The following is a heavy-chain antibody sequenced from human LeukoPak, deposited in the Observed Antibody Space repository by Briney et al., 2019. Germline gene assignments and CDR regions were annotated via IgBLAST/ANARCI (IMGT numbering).Heavy chain of an antibody. V-gene: IGHV3-7*04. CDR2: VKPDGSDK. D-gene: IGHD1-26*01. CDR1: GFTFSTYW. CDR3: ARFAEPPQYFDY. J-gene: IGHJ4*02. Sequence: GGSLRLSCSASGFTFSTYWMTWVRQAPGKGLEWVANVKPDGSDKYYVDSVKGRFTISRDNAKNSLYLQMNSLRAEDTGVYYCARFAEPPQYFDYWGQGTLVTVSS.